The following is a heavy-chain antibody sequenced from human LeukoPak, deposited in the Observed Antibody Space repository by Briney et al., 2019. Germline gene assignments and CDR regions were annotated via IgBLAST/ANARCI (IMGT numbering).Heavy chain of an antibody. V-gene: IGHV3-7*03. J-gene: IGHJ4*02. Sequence: GGSLTLSCAPSGFTFINYWLNWVGQPPGRGLEGVANINEEGSEKYYVDSVKGRFTISRDNAKSSLFLQMNSLRAEDTAVYYCARTLRGGGALDYWGQGTLVTVSS. CDR2: INEEGSEK. CDR3: ARTLRGGGALDY. D-gene: IGHD3-16*01. CDR1: GFTFINYW.